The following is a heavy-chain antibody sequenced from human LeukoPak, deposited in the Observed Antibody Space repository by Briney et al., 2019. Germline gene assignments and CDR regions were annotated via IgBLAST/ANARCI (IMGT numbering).Heavy chain of an antibody. CDR2: IGTAGDT. Sequence: GGSLRLSCAASGFTFSSYDMHWVRQATGKGLEWVSAIGTAGDTYYPGSVKGRFTISRENAKNSLYLQMNSLRAGDTAVYYCARGYDSSGPFDYWGQGTRVAVSS. CDR1: GFTFSSYD. V-gene: IGHV3-13*01. CDR3: ARGYDSSGPFDY. D-gene: IGHD3-22*01. J-gene: IGHJ4*02.